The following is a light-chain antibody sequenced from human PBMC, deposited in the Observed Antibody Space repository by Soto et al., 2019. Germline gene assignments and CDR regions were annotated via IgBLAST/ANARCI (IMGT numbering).Light chain of an antibody. J-gene: IGKJ1*01. CDR3: QQYGSSPRT. CDR2: GAS. V-gene: IGKV3-20*01. CDR1: QSVSSSY. Sequence: EIVLTQSPGTLSLSPGERATLSCRASQSVSSSYLAWYQQKPGQAPRPLIYGASSRATGIPDRFSGSGSGTDCTLTISRLEPEDFAVYYCQQYGSSPRTFGQGTKVEIK.